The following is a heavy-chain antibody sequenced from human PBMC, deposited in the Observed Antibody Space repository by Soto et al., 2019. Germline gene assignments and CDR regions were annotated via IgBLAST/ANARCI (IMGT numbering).Heavy chain of an antibody. Sequence: GGSLRLSCAASGFTFSSYAMSWVRQAPWKGLEWVSAIKSKTDGGTTDYAEPVKGRFAISRDDSNNMVYLQMNSLKIEDTAVYYCTTDSYSTIIIVRFDYWGHGTLVPVSS. CDR3: TTDSYSTIIIVRFDY. CDR1: GFTFSSYA. D-gene: IGHD3-22*01. V-gene: IGHV3-15*01. J-gene: IGHJ4*01. CDR2: IKSKTDGGTT.